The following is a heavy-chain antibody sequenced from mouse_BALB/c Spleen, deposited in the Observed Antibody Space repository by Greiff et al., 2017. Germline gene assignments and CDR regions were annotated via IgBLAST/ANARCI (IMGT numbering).Heavy chain of an antibody. J-gene: IGHJ4*01. V-gene: IGHV5-9-4*01. CDR2: ISSGGSYT. CDR1: GFTFSSYA. CDR3: ARGGVTTWAMDY. D-gene: IGHD2-1*01. Sequence: VQLKESGGGLVKPGGSLKLSCAASGFTFSSYAMSWVRQSPEKRLEWVAEISSGGSYTYYPDTVTGRFTISRDNAKNTLYLEMSSLRSEDTAMYYCARGGVTTWAMDYWGQGTSVTVSS.